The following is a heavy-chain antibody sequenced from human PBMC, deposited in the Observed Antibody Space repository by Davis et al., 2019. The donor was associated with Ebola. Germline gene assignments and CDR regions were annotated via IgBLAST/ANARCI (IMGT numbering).Heavy chain of an antibody. V-gene: IGHV3-64*01. J-gene: IGHJ3*02. CDR3: ARDRYSSSYAFDI. CDR2: ISSNGGST. D-gene: IGHD6-6*01. Sequence: PGGSLRLSCAASGFTFSSYAMHWVRQAPGKGLEYVSAISSNGGSTYYANSVKGRFTISRDNSKNTLYLQMGSLRAEDMAVYYCARDRYSSSYAFDIWGQGTMVTVSS. CDR1: GFTFSSYA.